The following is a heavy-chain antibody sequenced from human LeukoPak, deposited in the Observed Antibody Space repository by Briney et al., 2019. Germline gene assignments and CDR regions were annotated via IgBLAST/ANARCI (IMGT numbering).Heavy chain of an antibody. Sequence: PGGSLRLSCAASGFTFSSYGMHWVRQAPGKGLEWVVVIWYDGSNKYYADSVKGRFTISRDNSKNTLYLQMNSLRAEDTAVYYCARDRDGTYYFDYWGQGTLVTVSS. CDR2: IWYDGSNK. J-gene: IGHJ4*02. CDR3: ARDRDGTYYFDY. V-gene: IGHV3-33*01. CDR1: GFTFSSYG. D-gene: IGHD1-26*01.